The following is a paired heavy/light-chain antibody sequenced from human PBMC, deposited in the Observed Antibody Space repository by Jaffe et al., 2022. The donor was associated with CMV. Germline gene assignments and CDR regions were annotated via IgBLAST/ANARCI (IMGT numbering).Heavy chain of an antibody. J-gene: IGHJ3*02. D-gene: IGHD3-22*01. CDR3: ARDQQGAGRTMIVVVDDAFDI. CDR2: INPSGGST. CDR1: GYTFTSYY. Sequence: QVQLVQSGAEVKKPGASVKVSCKASGYTFTSYYMHWVRQAPGQGLEWMGIINPSGGSTSYAQKFQGRVTMTRDTSTSTVYMELSSLRSEDTAVYYCARDQQGAGRTMIVVVDDAFDIWGQGTMVTVSS. V-gene: IGHV1-46*01.
Light chain of an antibody. CDR1: QSVLYSSNNKNY. V-gene: IGKV4-1*01. CDR3: QQYYSTPVT. J-gene: IGKJ3*01. CDR2: WAS. Sequence: DIVMTQSPDSLAVSLGERATINCKSSQSVLYSSNNKNYLAWYQQKPGQPPKLLIYWASTRESGVPDRFSGSGSGTDFTLTISSLQAEDVAVYYCQQYYSTPVTFGPGTKVDIK.